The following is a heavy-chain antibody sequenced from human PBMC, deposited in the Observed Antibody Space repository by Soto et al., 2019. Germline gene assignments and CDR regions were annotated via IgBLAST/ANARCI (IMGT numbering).Heavy chain of an antibody. CDR3: ARGGRPRYDFWSGYYSNWFDP. D-gene: IGHD3-3*01. V-gene: IGHV1-8*01. J-gene: IGHJ5*02. CDR1: GYTFTSYD. CDR2: MNHNSGNT. Sequence: VASVNVSCKASGYTFTSYDINWLRQPTGQGREGMGWMNHNSGNTGYAQKFQGRVTMSMNTSISTAYMELSSLRSEDTAVYYCARGGRPRYDFWSGYYSNWFDPWGQGTMVTVSS.